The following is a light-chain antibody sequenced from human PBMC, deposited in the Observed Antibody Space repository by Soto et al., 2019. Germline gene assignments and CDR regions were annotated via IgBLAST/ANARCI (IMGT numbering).Light chain of an antibody. V-gene: IGKV3-15*01. J-gene: IGKJ1*01. CDR1: QSVSSN. CDR2: GAS. Sequence: EIVMTQSPVTLSVSPGERVTLSCRASQSVSSNLAWYQQKPGQAPSLLIYGASTRATGIPARFSGSGSGTDFTLTISSLQPEDFATYYCLQHTYIWSFGQGTKVDIK. CDR3: LQHTYIWS.